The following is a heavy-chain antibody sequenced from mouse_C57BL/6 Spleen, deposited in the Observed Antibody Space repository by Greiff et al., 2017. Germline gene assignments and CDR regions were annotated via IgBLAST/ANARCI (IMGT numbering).Heavy chain of an antibody. V-gene: IGHV5-9-1*02. J-gene: IGHJ2*01. Sequence: EVQRVESGEGLVKPGGSLKLSCAASGFTFSSYAMSWVRQTPEKRLEWVAYISSGGDYIYYADTVKGRFTISRDNARNTLYLQMSSLKSEETAMYYCTSIYYGNSFDDWGQGTTLTVSS. D-gene: IGHD2-1*01. CDR2: ISSGGDYI. CDR3: TSIYYGNSFDD. CDR1: GFTFSSYA.